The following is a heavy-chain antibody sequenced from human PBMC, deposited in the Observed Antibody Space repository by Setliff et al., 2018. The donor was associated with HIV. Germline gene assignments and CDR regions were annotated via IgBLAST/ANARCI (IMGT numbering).Heavy chain of an antibody. J-gene: IGHJ4*02. D-gene: IGHD3-3*01. Sequence: ASVKVSCKASGYTFTVYYLHWLRQAPGQGLEWMGWMNPNSGGTNYAQKFQGRVTMTRDTSINTAFMELNSLRSDDTAVYYCARLFYDYWSGFYLGDYWGQGTLVTVSS. V-gene: IGHV1-2*02. CDR2: MNPNSGGT. CDR3: ARLFYDYWSGFYLGDY. CDR1: GYTFTVYY.